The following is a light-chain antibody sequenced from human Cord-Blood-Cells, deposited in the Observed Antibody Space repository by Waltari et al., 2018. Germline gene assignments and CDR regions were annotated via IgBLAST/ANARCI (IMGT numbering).Light chain of an antibody. Sequence: QSALTQPASVSGSSGQSIAISCTGTSTDVGCYKYVSWYQQHPGNAPKLMMYDVSNRPSGVSNRFSGSKSGNTASLTISGLQAEDEADYYCSSYTSSSTLDYVFGTGTKVTVL. CDR3: SSYTSSSTLDYV. V-gene: IGLV2-14*03. J-gene: IGLJ1*01. CDR2: DVS. CDR1: STDVGCYKY.